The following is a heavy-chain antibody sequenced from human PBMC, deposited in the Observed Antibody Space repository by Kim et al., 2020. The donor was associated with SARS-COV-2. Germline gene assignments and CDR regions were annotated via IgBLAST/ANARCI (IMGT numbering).Heavy chain of an antibody. V-gene: IGHV3-11*06. CDR2: ISSSSSYT. CDR3: ARAGCSGGSCYGVIDF. J-gene: IGHJ4*02. D-gene: IGHD2-15*01. CDR1: GFTFSDYY. Sequence: GGSLRLSCAASGFTFSDYYMSWIRQAPGKGLEWVSYISSSSSYTNYADSVKGRFTISRDNAKNSLYLQMNSLRAEDTAVYYCARAGCSGGSCYGVIDFWGQVTRVTVSA.